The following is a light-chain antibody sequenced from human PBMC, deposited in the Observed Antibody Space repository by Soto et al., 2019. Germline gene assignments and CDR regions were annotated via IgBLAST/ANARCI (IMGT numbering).Light chain of an antibody. CDR1: SSNIGNNA. V-gene: IGLV1-36*01. J-gene: IGLJ2*01. CDR3: AAWDDSLHGHV. Sequence: QSVLTQPPSVSAAPRQRVTISCSGSSSNIGNNAVNWYQQLPGKAPKLLIYYDDLLPSGVSDRFSGSKSGTSASLAISGLQSEDEADYYCAAWDDSLHGHVFGGGTKLTVL. CDR2: YDD.